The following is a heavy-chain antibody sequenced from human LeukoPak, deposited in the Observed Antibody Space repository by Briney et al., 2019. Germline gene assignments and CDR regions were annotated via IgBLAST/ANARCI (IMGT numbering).Heavy chain of an antibody. V-gene: IGHV3-21*01. CDR1: GFTFSSYS. CDR3: ARLNSGYDFPDY. CDR2: ISSSSSYI. Sequence: GGSLRLSCAASGFTFSSYSMNWVRQAPGKGLEWVSSISSSSSYIYYADSVKGRFTISRDNAKNSLYLQMNSLRAEDTAVYYCARLNSGYDFPDYWGQRTLVTVSS. D-gene: IGHD5-12*01. J-gene: IGHJ4*02.